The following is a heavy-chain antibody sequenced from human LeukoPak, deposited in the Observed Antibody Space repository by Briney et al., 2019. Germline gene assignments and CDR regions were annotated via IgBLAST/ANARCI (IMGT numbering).Heavy chain of an antibody. Sequence: SETLSLTCTVSGGSISSYYWSWIRQPAGKGLEWIGRIYTSGSTNYNPSLKSRVTMSVDTSKNQFSLKLSSVTAADTAVYYCARENIPYDSSGWTHPTFDYWGQGTLVTVSS. J-gene: IGHJ4*02. D-gene: IGHD6-19*01. V-gene: IGHV4-4*07. CDR3: ARENIPYDSSGWTHPTFDY. CDR1: GGSISSYY. CDR2: IYTSGST.